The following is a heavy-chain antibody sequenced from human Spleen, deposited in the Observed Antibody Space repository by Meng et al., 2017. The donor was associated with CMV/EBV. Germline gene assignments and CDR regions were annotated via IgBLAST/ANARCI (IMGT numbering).Heavy chain of an antibody. CDR2: IYYSGST. CDR3: AREWSTSGWNYFDS. Sequence: SETLSLTCTVSGGSISSYFWSWIRQPPGKGLEWIGSIYYSGSTYYNPSLKSRVTMSVDTSKNQFSLKLSSVTAADTAVYWCAREWSTSGWNYFDSWGQGTLVTVSS. V-gene: IGHV4-59*12. J-gene: IGHJ4*02. D-gene: IGHD6-25*01. CDR1: GGSISSYF.